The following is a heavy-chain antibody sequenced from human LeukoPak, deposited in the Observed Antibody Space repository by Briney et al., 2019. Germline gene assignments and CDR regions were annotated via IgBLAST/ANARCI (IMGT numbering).Heavy chain of an antibody. V-gene: IGHV4-30-2*01. CDR2: IYHSGST. J-gene: IGHJ5*02. Sequence: PSETLSLTCTVSGGSISSGGYYWSWLRQPPGKGLEWIGYIYHSGSTYYNPSLKSRVTISVDRSKNQFSLKLSSVTAADTAVYYCARDGETTYGGYYGSGVVSNWFDPWGQGTLVTVSS. D-gene: IGHD3-10*01. CDR1: GGSISSGGYY. CDR3: ARDGETTYGGYYGSGVVSNWFDP.